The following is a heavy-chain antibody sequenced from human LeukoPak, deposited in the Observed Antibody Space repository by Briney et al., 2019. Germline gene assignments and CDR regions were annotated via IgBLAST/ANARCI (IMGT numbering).Heavy chain of an antibody. J-gene: IGHJ4*02. CDR1: GYTFTGYY. CDR3: ARDLTPNYYDSSGYYSGVDY. V-gene: IGHV1-2*02. Sequence: ASVKVSCKASGYTFTGYYMHWVRQAPGQGLEWMGWINPNSGGTNYAQKFRGRVTMTRDTSISTAYMELSRLRSDDTAVYYCARDLTPNYYDSSGYYSGVDYWGQGTLVTVSS. CDR2: INPNSGGT. D-gene: IGHD3-22*01.